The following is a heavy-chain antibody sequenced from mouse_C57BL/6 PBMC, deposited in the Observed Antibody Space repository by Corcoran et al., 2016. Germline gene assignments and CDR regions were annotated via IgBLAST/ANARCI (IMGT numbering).Heavy chain of an antibody. CDR2: IYPRSGNT. CDR3: ARYGLYGSSYGYFDV. V-gene: IGHV1-81*01. CDR1: GYTFTSYG. J-gene: IGHJ1*03. D-gene: IGHD1-1*01. Sequence: QVQLQQSGAELARPGASVKLSCKASGYTFTSYGISWVKQRTGQGLEWIGEIYPRSGNTYYNEKFKGKATLTADKSSSTAYMELRSLTSEDSAVYFCARYGLYGSSYGYFDVWGTGTTVTVSS.